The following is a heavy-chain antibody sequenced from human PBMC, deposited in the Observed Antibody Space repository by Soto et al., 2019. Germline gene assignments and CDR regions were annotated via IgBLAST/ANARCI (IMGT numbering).Heavy chain of an antibody. Sequence: SETLSLTCIVSGGSIIGSYWSWIRQSPGKGLEWLGYVYYTGSTNYSPSLRSRVSISVDTSKNEFSLRLSSVTAADTAVYFCARSVAAPGAHIDYWGQGTQVTVSS. CDR3: ARSVAAPGAHIDY. J-gene: IGHJ4*02. CDR2: VYYTGST. V-gene: IGHV4-59*01. D-gene: IGHD6-13*01. CDR1: GGSIIGSY.